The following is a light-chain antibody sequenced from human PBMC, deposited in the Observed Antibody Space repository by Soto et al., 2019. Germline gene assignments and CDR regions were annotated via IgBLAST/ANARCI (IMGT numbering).Light chain of an antibody. CDR2: GAS. V-gene: IGKV3-20*01. CDR1: QSISSSY. CDR3: QQYGSSRFT. J-gene: IGKJ3*01. Sequence: EIVLTQSPGALSLYPGERVTLSCRASQSISSSYLAWYQQKPGQAPRLLVYGASSRATGIPDRFSGSGSGTDFTLTISRLEPEDFAVYYCQQYGSSRFTFGPGTKVDIK.